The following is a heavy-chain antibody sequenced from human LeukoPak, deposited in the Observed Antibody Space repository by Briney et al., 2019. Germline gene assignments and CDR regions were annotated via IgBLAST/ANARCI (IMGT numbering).Heavy chain of an antibody. Sequence: PSETLSLTCAISGGSISGYYWSWIRQPPGKGLEWIGFIHYSGSTNYHPSLKSRVTISLDTSKNHFSLKLSSVTAADTAVYYCARSTSSEYDIYHFDYWGQGTLVTVSS. V-gene: IGHV4-59*08. CDR2: IHYSGST. CDR1: GGSISGYY. D-gene: IGHD3-9*01. J-gene: IGHJ4*02. CDR3: ARSTSSEYDIYHFDY.